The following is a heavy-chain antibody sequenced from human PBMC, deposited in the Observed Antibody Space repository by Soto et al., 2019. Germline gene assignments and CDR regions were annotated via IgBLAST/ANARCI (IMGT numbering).Heavy chain of an antibody. D-gene: IGHD2-2*02. CDR2: INPNSDDA. Sequence: QVQVVQSGAEVKKPGASVKVSCKASGYSFTDYYIHWVRQAPGQGLEWMGWINPNSDDADYPLKCQGRVTMTRATSTSTAYMERSGRRSDDTAVYCFARDRYSPLERERTSRFYYYYALDVLGQGTTVTVSS. CDR3: ARDRYSPLERERTSRFYYYYALDV. CDR1: GYSFTDYY. V-gene: IGHV1-2*02. J-gene: IGHJ6*02.